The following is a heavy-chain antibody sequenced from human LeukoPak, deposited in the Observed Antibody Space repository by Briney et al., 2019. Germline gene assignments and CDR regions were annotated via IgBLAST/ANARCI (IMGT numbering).Heavy chain of an antibody. CDR3: AGAYCSSTSCYASPFDY. Sequence: SETLSLTCTVSGGSISSYYWSWIRQPPGKGLEWIGYIYYSGSTNYNPSLKSRVTISVDTSKNQFSLKLSSVTAADTAVYYCAGAYCSSTSCYASPFDYWGQGTLVTVSS. V-gene: IGHV4-59*01. D-gene: IGHD2-2*01. CDR1: GGSISSYY. J-gene: IGHJ4*02. CDR2: IYYSGST.